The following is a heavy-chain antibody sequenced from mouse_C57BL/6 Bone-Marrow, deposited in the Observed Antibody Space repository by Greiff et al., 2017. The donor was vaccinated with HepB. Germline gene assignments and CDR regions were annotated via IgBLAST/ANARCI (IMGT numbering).Heavy chain of an antibody. CDR3: ARGLYYYGSIYYWFAY. D-gene: IGHD1-1*01. Sequence: QVQLQQPGAELVKPGASVKLSCKASGYTFTSYWMHWVKQRPGRGLEWIGRIDPNSGGTKYNEKFKSKATLTVDKPSSTAYIQISSLTSEDSAVYYCARGLYYYGSIYYWFAYWGQGTLVTVSA. CDR2: IDPNSGGT. V-gene: IGHV1-72*01. J-gene: IGHJ3*01. CDR1: GYTFTSYW.